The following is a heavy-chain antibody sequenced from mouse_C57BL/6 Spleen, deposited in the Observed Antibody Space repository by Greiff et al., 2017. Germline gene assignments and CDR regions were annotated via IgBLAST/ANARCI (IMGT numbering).Heavy chain of an antibody. Sequence: QVQLQQSGAELVKPGASVKISCKASGYAFSSYWMNWVKQRPGKGLEWIGQIYPGDGDTNYNGKFKGKATLTADKSSSTAYMQLSSLTSEDSAVYFCARWGSDGSRYWYFDVWGTGTTVTVSS. J-gene: IGHJ1*03. V-gene: IGHV1-80*01. CDR2: IYPGDGDT. CDR1: GYAFSSYW. D-gene: IGHD1-1*01. CDR3: ARWGSDGSRYWYFDV.